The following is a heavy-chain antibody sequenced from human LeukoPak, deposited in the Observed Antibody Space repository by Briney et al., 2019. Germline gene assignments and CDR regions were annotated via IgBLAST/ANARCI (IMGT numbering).Heavy chain of an antibody. D-gene: IGHD6-13*01. J-gene: IGHJ4*02. CDR1: GFTVSSDY. Sequence: PGGSLRLSCAASGFTVSSDYMSWVRQAPGKGLEWVSVMHSGGSTYYADSVKGRFTISGDNSKNTLYLQMNSLRAGDTAVYYCARGGSSSWYGFDYWGQGTLVTVSS. V-gene: IGHV3-53*01. CDR2: MHSGGST. CDR3: ARGGSSSWYGFDY.